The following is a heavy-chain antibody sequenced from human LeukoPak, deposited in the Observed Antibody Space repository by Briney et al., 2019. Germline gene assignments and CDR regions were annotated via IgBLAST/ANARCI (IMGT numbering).Heavy chain of an antibody. J-gene: IGHJ4*02. Sequence: PGGSLRLSCAASGFTFSSYAMSWVRQAPGKGLEWVSTISGSGGSTYYADSVKGRFTISRDNSKNTLYLQMNSLRAEDTAVYYCAKDPELWFGEFFDYWGQGTLVTVSS. CDR2: ISGSGGST. D-gene: IGHD3-10*01. CDR3: AKDPELWFGEFFDY. CDR1: GFTFSSYA. V-gene: IGHV3-23*01.